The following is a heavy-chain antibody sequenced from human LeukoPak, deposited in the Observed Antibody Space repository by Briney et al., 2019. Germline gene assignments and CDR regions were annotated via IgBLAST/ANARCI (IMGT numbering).Heavy chain of an antibody. CDR3: AKHRRFSSDWVDP. D-gene: IGHD6-6*01. V-gene: IGHV3-23*01. CDR2: ISGSAATT. J-gene: IGHJ5*02. CDR1: GFTFSSSA. Sequence: GGSLRLSCAASGFTFSSSAMSWVRQAPGKGLEWVSAISGSAATTYYADSVKGRFTISRDNSKNTVYLRMNSLRGEDTAVYYCAKHRRFSSDWVDPWGQGTLVTVSA.